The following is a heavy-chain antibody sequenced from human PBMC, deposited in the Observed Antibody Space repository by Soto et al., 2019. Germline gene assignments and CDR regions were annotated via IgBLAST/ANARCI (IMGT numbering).Heavy chain of an antibody. CDR3: ARGEVTAVLDY. V-gene: IGHV3-21*01. D-gene: IGHD2-21*02. J-gene: IGHJ4*02. CDR2: ISSGRSYI. CDR1: GFTFSSYS. Sequence: GGSLRLSCAASGFTFSSYSMNWVRQAPGKGLEWVSSISSGRSYIYYADSVKGRFTVSRDNAKKSLYLQMNSLRAEDTAVYYCARGEVTAVLDYWGQGNLVTVSS.